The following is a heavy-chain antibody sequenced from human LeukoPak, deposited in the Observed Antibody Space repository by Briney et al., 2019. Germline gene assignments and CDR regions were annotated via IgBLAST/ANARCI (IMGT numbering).Heavy chain of an antibody. J-gene: IGHJ5*02. V-gene: IGHV4-59*01. D-gene: IGHD5-12*01. CDR2: IYYGGRT. CDR1: GGSISDYF. CDR3: ARDYGGSGHSGYVGP. Sequence: SETLSLTCSVSGGSISDYFWSWIRQPPGRGLEWIGYIYYGGRTNYNPSLKSRVTISIDTSKNQFSLKLSSVTAADTAVYYCARDYGGSGHSGYVGPWGQGTLVTVSS.